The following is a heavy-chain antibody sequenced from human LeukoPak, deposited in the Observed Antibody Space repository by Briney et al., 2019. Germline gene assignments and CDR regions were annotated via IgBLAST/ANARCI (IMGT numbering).Heavy chain of an antibody. D-gene: IGHD2-2*02. CDR3: AKLSVPAAIGGFDY. J-gene: IGHJ4*02. Sequence: GGSLRLSCAASGFSVSSHYMSWVRQAPGKGLEWVSAISGSGGSTYYADSVKGRFTISRDNSKNTLYLQMNSLRAEDTAVYYCAKLSVPAAIGGFDYWGQGTLVTVS. CDR1: GFSVSSHY. CDR2: ISGSGGST. V-gene: IGHV3-23*01.